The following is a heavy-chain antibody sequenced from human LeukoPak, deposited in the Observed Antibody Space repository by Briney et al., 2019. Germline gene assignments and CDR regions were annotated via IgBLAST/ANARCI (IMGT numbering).Heavy chain of an antibody. D-gene: IGHD6-19*01. CDR1: GYSISSGYY. Sequence: SETLPLTCTVSGYSISSGYYWGWIRQPPGKGLEWIGSIYHSGSTYYNPSLKSRVTISVDTSKNQFSLKLSSVTAADTAVYYCARGNSGWYYYYYMDVWGKGTTVTVSS. J-gene: IGHJ6*03. CDR2: IYHSGST. CDR3: ARGNSGWYYYYYMDV. V-gene: IGHV4-38-2*02.